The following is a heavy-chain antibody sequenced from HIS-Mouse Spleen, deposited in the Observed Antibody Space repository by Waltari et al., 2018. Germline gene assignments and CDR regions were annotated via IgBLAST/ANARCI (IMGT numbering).Heavy chain of an antibody. CDR1: GFTFSSYG. CDR3: EGVYGSGSYYFDY. J-gene: IGHJ4*02. D-gene: IGHD3-10*01. CDR2: ISNDRSNK. V-gene: IGHV3-30*03. Sequence: QVQLVESGGGVVQPGRSLRLSCAASGFTFSSYGMHWVRQAPGKVLEWVGIISNDRSNKYYADPVKGRFTISRDNSKNTLYLQMNSLRAEDTAVYYCEGVYGSGSYYFDYWGQGTLVTVSS.